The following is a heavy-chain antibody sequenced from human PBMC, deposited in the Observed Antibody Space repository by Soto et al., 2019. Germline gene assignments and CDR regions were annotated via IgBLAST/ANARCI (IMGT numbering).Heavy chain of an antibody. Sequence: PGESLKISCKGSGYSFTSYWISWVRQMPGKGLEWMGRIDPSDSYANYSPSFQGHVTISADKSISTAYLQWSSLKASDTAMYYCARHEGYDFWSGYLAYYYYGMDVWGQGTTVTVSS. CDR1: GYSFTSYW. J-gene: IGHJ6*02. V-gene: IGHV5-10-1*01. D-gene: IGHD3-3*01. CDR2: IDPSDSYA. CDR3: ARHEGYDFWSGYLAYYYYGMDV.